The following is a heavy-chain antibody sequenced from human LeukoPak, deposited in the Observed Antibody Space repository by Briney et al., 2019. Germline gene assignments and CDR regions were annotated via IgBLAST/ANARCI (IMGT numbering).Heavy chain of an antibody. D-gene: IGHD5-18*01. Sequence: PSETLSLTCTVSGGSISSGDYYWSWIRQPPGKGLEWIGYIYYSGNTNYNPSLKSRVTISVDTSKNQFSLKLSSVTAADTALYYCARGSRGYSYGWGQGTLVTVSS. V-gene: IGHV4-61*08. J-gene: IGHJ4*02. CDR3: ARGSRGYSYG. CDR1: GGSISSGDYY. CDR2: IYYSGNT.